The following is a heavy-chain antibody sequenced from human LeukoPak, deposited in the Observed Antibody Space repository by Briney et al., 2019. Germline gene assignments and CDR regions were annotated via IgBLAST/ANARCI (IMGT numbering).Heavy chain of an antibody. CDR2: IYTSGST. Sequence: SETLSLTCTVSGGSISSYYWSWIRQPAGKGLEWIGRIYTSGSTNYNPSLKSRVTMSVDTSKNQFSLKLSSVTAADTAVYYCARAYYGSGSYYMGWFDPWGQGTLVTVSS. V-gene: IGHV4-4*07. CDR1: GGSISSYY. J-gene: IGHJ5*02. CDR3: ARAYYGSGSYYMGWFDP. D-gene: IGHD3-10*01.